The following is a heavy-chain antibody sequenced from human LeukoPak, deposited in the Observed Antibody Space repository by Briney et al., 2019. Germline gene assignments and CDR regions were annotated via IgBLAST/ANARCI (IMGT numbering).Heavy chain of an antibody. CDR1: GYTFTSYY. D-gene: IGHD3-10*01. Sequence: ASVKVSCKASGYTFTSYYTHWVRQAPGQGLEWMGIINPSGGSTSYAQKFQGRVTMTRDTSTSTVYMELSSLRSEDTAVYYCARDLTMVRGDPDWFDPWGQGTLVTVSS. V-gene: IGHV1-46*01. CDR2: INPSGGST. J-gene: IGHJ5*02. CDR3: ARDLTMVRGDPDWFDP.